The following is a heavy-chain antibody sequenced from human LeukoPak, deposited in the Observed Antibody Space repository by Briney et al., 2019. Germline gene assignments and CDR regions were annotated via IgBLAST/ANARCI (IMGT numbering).Heavy chain of an antibody. Sequence: ASVKVSCKASGYTFTGYYMHWVRQAPGQGLEWMGWINPNSGGTNYAQKFQGRVTMTRDTSISTAYMELSRLRSDDTAVYYCARALGSGSYYFNYWGQGTLVTASS. V-gene: IGHV1-2*02. CDR2: INPNSGGT. D-gene: IGHD3-10*01. CDR3: ARALGSGSYYFNY. J-gene: IGHJ4*02. CDR1: GYTFTGYY.